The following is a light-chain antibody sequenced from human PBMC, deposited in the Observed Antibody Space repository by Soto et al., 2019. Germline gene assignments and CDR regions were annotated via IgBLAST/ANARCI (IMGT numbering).Light chain of an antibody. CDR3: QQGSTWAPRFS. Sequence: EIVLTQSPATLSLSPGERATLSCRASQSVSSYLAWYQQKPGQAPRLLIYDASNRATGIPARYSGSGSGTDFTPPISGLEAEDFAIYYCQQGSTWAPRFSCGPGTKVDIK. J-gene: IGKJ3*01. V-gene: IGKV3-11*01. CDR2: DAS. CDR1: QSVSSY.